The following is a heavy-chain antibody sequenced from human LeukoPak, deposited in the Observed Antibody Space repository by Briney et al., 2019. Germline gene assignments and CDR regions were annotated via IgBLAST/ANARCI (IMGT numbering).Heavy chain of an antibody. D-gene: IGHD1-26*01. V-gene: IGHV3-64*01. CDR1: GFTLSSYW. J-gene: IGHJ4*02. CDR2: ISENGGRT. Sequence: GGSLRLSCAASGFTLSSYWMHWVRQAPGKGLEYVSAISENGGRTYYANSVKGRFTNSRDNSKNTLYLQMDSLRAEDMAVYYCARVTWGGGARFDSWGQGTLVSVSS. CDR3: ARVTWGGGARFDS.